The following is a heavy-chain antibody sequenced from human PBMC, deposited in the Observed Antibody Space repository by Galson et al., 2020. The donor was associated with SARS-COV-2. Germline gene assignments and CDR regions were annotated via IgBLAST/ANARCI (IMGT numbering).Heavy chain of an antibody. CDR1: GGSISGYY. J-gene: IGHJ4*02. V-gene: IGHV4-59*01. Sequence: SETLSLTCTVSGGSISGYYWSWIRQPPGKGLEWIGFMHSSGSSNYKPSLKSRVSISLDTSRNQFSLNLNSVTAADTAVYFWARYLMYNTLAQGFDYWGQGILVTVSS. D-gene: IGHD1-20*01. CDR3: ARYLMYNTLAQGFDY. CDR2: MHSSGSS.